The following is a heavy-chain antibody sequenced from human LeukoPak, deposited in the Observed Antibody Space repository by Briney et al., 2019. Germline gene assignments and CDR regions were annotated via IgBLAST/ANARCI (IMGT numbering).Heavy chain of an antibody. CDR2: IGTAGET. J-gene: IGHJ4*02. D-gene: IGHD3-22*01. CDR3: ARGKYYHDSSGYYDY. V-gene: IGHV3-13*01. Sequence: GGSLRLSCAASGFTFSSYDMHWVRQGTGKGLEWVSAIGTAGETYYPGSVKGRFTISRENAKNSLYLQMNSLTAGDTAVYYCARGKYYHDSSGYYDYWGQGTLVTVSS. CDR1: GFTFSSYD.